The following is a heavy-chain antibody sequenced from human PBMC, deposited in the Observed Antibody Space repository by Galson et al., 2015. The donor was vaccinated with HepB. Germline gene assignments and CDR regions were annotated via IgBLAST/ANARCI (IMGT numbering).Heavy chain of an antibody. V-gene: IGHV5-10-1*01. CDR1: GYSFTSYW. J-gene: IGHJ2*01. D-gene: IGHD1-26*01. Sequence: QSGAEVKKPGESLRISCKGSGYSFTSYWISWVRQMPGKGLEWTGRIDPSDSYTNYSPSFQGHVTISADKSISTAYLQWSSLKASDTAMYYCARGGSYRDPWWYFDLWGRGTLVTVSS. CDR3: ARGGSYRDPWWYFDL. CDR2: IDPSDSYT.